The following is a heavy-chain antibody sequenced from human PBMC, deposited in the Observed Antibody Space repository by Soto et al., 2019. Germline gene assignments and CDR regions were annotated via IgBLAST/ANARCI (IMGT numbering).Heavy chain of an antibody. J-gene: IGHJ4*02. CDR1: GFTFSSYG. D-gene: IGHD5-18*01. CDR3: AKAPSYSYGYVLDY. V-gene: IGHV3-30*18. Sequence: GGFLRLSCAASGFTFSSYGMHWVRQAPGKGLEWVAVISYDGSNKYYADSVKGRFTISRDNSKNTLYLQMNSLRAEDTAVYYCAKAPSYSYGYVLDYWGQGTLVTVSS. CDR2: ISYDGSNK.